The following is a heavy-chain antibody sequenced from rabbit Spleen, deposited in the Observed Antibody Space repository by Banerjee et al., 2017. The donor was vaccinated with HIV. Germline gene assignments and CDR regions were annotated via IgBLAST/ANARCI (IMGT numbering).Heavy chain of an antibody. D-gene: IGHD1-1*01. CDR1: GVSFSGNSY. J-gene: IGHJ4*01. CDR2: IDTGSGDT. V-gene: IGHV1S40*01. Sequence: QSLEESGGDLVKPGASLTLTCIASGVSFSGNSYMCWVRQAPGKGLEWIGCIDTGSGDTAYATWAKGRFTISKTSSTTVTLQMTSLTAADTATYFCARDLDGVIGWNFGWWGPGTLVTVS. CDR3: ARDLDGVIGWNFGW.